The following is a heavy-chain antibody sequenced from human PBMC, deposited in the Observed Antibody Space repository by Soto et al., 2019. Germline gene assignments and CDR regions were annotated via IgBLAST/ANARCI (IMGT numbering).Heavy chain of an antibody. Sequence: GASVKVSCKASGYTFTSYGIGWVRQAPGQGLEWMGWIRTSNANTNYAKNLQGRVTMTTDTSTSTAYMDLRSLRSDDTAVYYCARDQDSTSHFQHWGQGTLVTVSS. J-gene: IGHJ1*01. CDR1: GYTFTSYG. CDR3: ARDQDSTSHFQH. CDR2: IRTSNANT. D-gene: IGHD2-15*01. V-gene: IGHV1-18*01.